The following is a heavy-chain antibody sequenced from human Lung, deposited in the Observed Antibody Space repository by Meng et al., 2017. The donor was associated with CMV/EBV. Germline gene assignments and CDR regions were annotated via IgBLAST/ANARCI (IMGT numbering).Heavy chain of an antibody. CDR2: IYSGGST. D-gene: IGHD5-18*01. V-gene: IGHV3-53*01. CDR3: ARDRGYSYGSLGMDV. CDR1: GFTVSSNY. Sequence: GRSLRLSCAASGFTVSSNYMSWVRQAPGKGLEWVSVIYSGGSTYYADSVKGRFTISRDNSKNTLYLQMNGLRAEDTAVYYCARDRGYSYGSLGMDVWGQGTTVXVSS. J-gene: IGHJ6*02.